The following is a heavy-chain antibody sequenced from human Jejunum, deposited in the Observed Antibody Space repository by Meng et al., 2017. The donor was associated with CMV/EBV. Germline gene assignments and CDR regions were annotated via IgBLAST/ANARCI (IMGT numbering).Heavy chain of an antibody. CDR3: TGLDY. V-gene: IGHV3-74*01. CDR1: GFSFSTYW. Sequence: ERPLVQSGGGLVQPGGSLGPSCAASGFSFSTYWMYWVRQEPGKGLLWVSRILPDGSTHYADAVKGRFTISRDNVKNALYLQMDSLRVEDTAVYYCTGLDYWGQGTLVTVPS. J-gene: IGHJ4*02. CDR2: ILPDGST.